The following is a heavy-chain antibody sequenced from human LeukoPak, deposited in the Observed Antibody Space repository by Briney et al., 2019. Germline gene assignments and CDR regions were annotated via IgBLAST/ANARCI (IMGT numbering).Heavy chain of an antibody. V-gene: IGHV3-66*01. CDR2: IYSGGST. CDR3: ARGSGSGWYIASEYFQH. J-gene: IGHJ1*01. CDR1: GFTVSSNY. D-gene: IGHD6-19*01. Sequence: GESLRLSCAASGFTVSSNYMSWVRQAPGKGLEWVSVIYSGGSTYYADSVKGRFTISRDNSKNTLYLQMNSLRAEDTAVYYCARGSGSGWYIASEYFQHWGQGTLVTVSS.